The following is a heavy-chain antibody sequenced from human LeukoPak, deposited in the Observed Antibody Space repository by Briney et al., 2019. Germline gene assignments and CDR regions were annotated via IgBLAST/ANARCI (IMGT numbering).Heavy chain of an antibody. J-gene: IGHJ6*02. CDR3: ARDHYYDSSGYYYGPWYYYGMDV. CDR2: ISSSGSTI. CDR1: GFTFSSYE. V-gene: IGHV3-48*03. D-gene: IGHD3-22*01. Sequence: QPGGSLRLSCAASGFTFSSYEMNWVRQAPGKGLEWVSYISSSGSTIYYADSVKSRFTISRDNAKNSLYLQMNSLRAEDTAVYYCARDHYYDSSGYYYGPWYYYGMDVWGQGTTVTVSS.